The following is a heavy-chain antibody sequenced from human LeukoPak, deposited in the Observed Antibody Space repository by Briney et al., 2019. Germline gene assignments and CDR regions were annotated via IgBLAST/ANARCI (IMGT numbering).Heavy chain of an antibody. V-gene: IGHV3-66*01. CDR2: IYSGGST. D-gene: IGHD3-3*01. Sequence: GGSLRLSCAASGFTFSPHAMHWVRQAPGKGLEWVSVIYSGGSTYYADSVKGRFTISRDNSKNTLHLQMNSLRAEDTGVYYCARAGYDFWSGYYTYFDYWGQGTLVTVSS. J-gene: IGHJ4*02. CDR3: ARAGYDFWSGYYTYFDY. CDR1: GFTFSPHA.